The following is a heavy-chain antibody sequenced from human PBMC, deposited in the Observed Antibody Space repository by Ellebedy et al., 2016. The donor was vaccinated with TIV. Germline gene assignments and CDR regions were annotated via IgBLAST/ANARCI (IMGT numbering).Heavy chain of an antibody. V-gene: IGHV3-21*01. D-gene: IGHD3-10*01. CDR1: GFTFSSYS. CDR3: ARLSDYGSGTIIDY. Sequence: GESLKISCAAPGFTFSSYSMNWVRQAPGKGLEWVSSISTSSSYIYYADSVKGRFTISRDNAKNSLYLQMNSLRAEDTAVYYCARLSDYGSGTIIDYWGQGTLVVVSS. CDR2: ISTSSSYI. J-gene: IGHJ4*02.